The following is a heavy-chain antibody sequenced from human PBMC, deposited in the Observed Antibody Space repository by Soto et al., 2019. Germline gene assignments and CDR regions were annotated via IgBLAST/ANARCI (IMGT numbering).Heavy chain of an antibody. Sequence: TSETLSLTCTVSGGPISSYYWSWIRQPPGKGLEWIGYIYYSGSTNYNPSLKSRVTISVDTSKNQFSLKLSSVTAADTAVYYCARTHRSSGGWFDPWGQGTLVTVSS. CDR2: IYYSGST. D-gene: IGHD6-19*01. V-gene: IGHV4-59*01. CDR1: GGPISSYY. CDR3: ARTHRSSGGWFDP. J-gene: IGHJ5*02.